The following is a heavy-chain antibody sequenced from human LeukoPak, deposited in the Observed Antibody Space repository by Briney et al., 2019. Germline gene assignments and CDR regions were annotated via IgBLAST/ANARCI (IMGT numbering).Heavy chain of an antibody. CDR3: ARVYSGYDSVPFDY. CDR1: GYTFTGYY. J-gene: IGHJ4*02. V-gene: IGHV1-2*06. CDR2: INPNSGGT. D-gene: IGHD5-12*01. Sequence: ASVKVSCKASGYTFTGYYMHWVRQAPGKGLEWMGRINPNSGGTNYAQKFQGRVTMTRDTSISTAYMELSRLRSDDTAVYYCARVYSGYDSVPFDYWGQGTLVTVSS.